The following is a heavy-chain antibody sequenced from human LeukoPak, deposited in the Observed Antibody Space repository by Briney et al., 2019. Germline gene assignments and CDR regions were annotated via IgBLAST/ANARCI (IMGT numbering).Heavy chain of an antibody. CDR1: GYTLTELS. J-gene: IGHJ5*02. D-gene: IGHD2-15*01. Sequence: ASVKVSCKVSGYTLTELSMHWVRQAPGEGLEWMGGFDPEDGETIYAQKFQGRVTMTEDTSTDTAYMELSSLRSEDTAVYYCATFTISGGPQGDWFDPWGQGTLVTVSS. CDR3: ATFTISGGPQGDWFDP. CDR2: FDPEDGET. V-gene: IGHV1-24*01.